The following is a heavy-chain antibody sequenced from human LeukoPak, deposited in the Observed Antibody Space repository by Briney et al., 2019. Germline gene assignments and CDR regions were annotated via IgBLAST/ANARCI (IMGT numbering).Heavy chain of an antibody. V-gene: IGHV3-30*02. Sequence: GGSLRLSCAASGFTFSSYGMHWVRQAPGKGLEWVAFIRYDGSNKYYADSVKGRFTISRDNSKNTLYLQMNSLRAEDTAVYYCARVWQPYSGDCLDYWGQGTLVTVTS. CDR2: IRYDGSNK. J-gene: IGHJ4*02. CDR3: ARVWQPYSGDCLDY. CDR1: GFTFSSYG. D-gene: IGHD4-17*01.